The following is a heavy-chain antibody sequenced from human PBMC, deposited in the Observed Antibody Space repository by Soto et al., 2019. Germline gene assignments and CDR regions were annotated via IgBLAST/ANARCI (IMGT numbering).Heavy chain of an antibody. D-gene: IGHD3-22*01. CDR1: EFTFSNYA. CDR2: ISYGGGTT. Sequence: EVQLLESGGGLVQPGGSLRLSCAASEFTFSNYAMSWVRQAPGKGLEWVSAISYGGGTTYYADSVKVRFTISRVNSKHTLYLQMNSLRAEDTAVYYCAKNPGYYYDSTGYDFDYWGQGTLVTVSS. V-gene: IGHV3-23*01. J-gene: IGHJ4*02. CDR3: AKNPGYYYDSTGYDFDY.